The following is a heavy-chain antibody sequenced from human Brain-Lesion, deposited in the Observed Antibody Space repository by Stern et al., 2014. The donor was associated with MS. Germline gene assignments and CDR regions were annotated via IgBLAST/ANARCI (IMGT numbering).Heavy chain of an antibody. CDR1: GGSISSGGYY. V-gene: IGHV4-61*02. CDR3: ARGRVVPGFQYYATDV. J-gene: IGHJ6*02. Sequence: DQLVESGPGLVKPSQTLSLSCTVSGGSISSGGYYWSWIRQPAGKGLEWIGRIFNSGTTSYTPPLKSRVPVSIDTPKNQFSLGLNSRTAADTAVYYCARGRVVPGFQYYATDVWGQGTTVIVSS. CDR2: IFNSGTT. D-gene: IGHD2-2*01.